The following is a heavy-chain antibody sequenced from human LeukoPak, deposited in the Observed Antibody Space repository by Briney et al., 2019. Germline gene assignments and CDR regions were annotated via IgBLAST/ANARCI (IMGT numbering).Heavy chain of an antibody. D-gene: IGHD2-2*01. CDR3: ARDASSVTSYYYYMDV. CDR1: GFTFSSYA. Sequence: GGSLRLSCAASGFTFSSYAMNWVRQAPGKGLEWVSAISATGGSTYYADSVKGRFTISRDNSKDTLYLQMNSLRAEDTAVYYCARDASSVTSYYYYMDVWGKGTTVTVSS. V-gene: IGHV3-23*01. CDR2: ISATGGST. J-gene: IGHJ6*03.